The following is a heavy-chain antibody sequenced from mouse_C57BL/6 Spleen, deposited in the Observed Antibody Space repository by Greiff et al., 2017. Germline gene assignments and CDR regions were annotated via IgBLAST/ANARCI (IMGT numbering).Heavy chain of an antibody. CDR2: IDPETGGT. D-gene: IGHD3-2*02. Sequence: LQESGAELVRPGASVTLSCKASGYTFTDYEMHWVKQTPVHGLEWIGAIDPETGGTAYNQKFKGKAILTADKSSSTAYMELRSLTSEDSAVYYCTRGELRLLDYWGQGTTLTVSS. J-gene: IGHJ2*01. CDR1: GYTFTDYE. CDR3: TRGELRLLDY. V-gene: IGHV1-15*01.